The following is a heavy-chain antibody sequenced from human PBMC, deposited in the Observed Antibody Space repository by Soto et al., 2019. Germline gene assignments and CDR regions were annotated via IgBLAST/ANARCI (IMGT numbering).Heavy chain of an antibody. CDR3: ARGHYDFWSGYSLYYYYYGMDV. D-gene: IGHD3-3*01. J-gene: IGHJ6*02. CDR2: INSDGSST. CDR1: GFTFSSYW. V-gene: IGHV3-74*01. Sequence: PEESLRLSCAASGFTFSSYWMHWVRQAPGKGLMWVSRINSDGSSTSYADSVKGRFIISRDNAKNTLYLQMNSLRAEDTAVYYCARGHYDFWSGYSLYYYYYGMDVWGQGTTVTVSS.